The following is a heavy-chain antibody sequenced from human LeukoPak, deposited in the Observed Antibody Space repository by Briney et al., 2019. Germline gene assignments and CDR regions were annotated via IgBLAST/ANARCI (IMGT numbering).Heavy chain of an antibody. V-gene: IGHV1-2*06. Sequence: GASVKVSCKASGYTFTGYHIHWVRQAPGQGLEWMGRINPYSGDTNSAQKFQGRVTMTRDTSITTAYMDLSSLTPDDTAVYFCARDQGSLTRSWYTGYWGQGTQVTVSS. J-gene: IGHJ4*02. CDR1: GYTFTGYH. CDR2: INPYSGDT. CDR3: ARDQGSLTRSWYTGY. D-gene: IGHD6-13*01.